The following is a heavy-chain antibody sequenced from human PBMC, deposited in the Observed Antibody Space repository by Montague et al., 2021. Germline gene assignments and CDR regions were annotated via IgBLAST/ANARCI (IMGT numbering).Heavy chain of an antibody. Sequence: SLRLSCAASGFTFSTFPMHWVRQAPGKGLEWVALISHAGSNKYYADSVRGRFTVSRDNSKNTLYLQTSSLRADDTAVYYCARWRVYYDSSGYAAWGRGTLVTVSS. V-gene: IGHV3-30-3*01. J-gene: IGHJ5*02. CDR3: ARWRVYYDSSGYAA. CDR1: GFTFSTFP. CDR2: ISHAGSNK. D-gene: IGHD3-22*01.